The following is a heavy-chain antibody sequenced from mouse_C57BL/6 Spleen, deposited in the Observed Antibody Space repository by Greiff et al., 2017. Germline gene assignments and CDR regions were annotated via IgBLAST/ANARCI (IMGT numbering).Heavy chain of an antibody. V-gene: IGHV1-69*01. Sequence: VQLQQSGAELVMPGASVKLSCKASGYTFTSYWMHWVKQRPGQGLEWIGEIDPSDSYTNYNQKFKGKSTLTVDKSSSTAYMQLSSLTSEDSAVYYCARTTVVAPLFDYWGQGTTLTVSS. CDR1: GYTFTSYW. J-gene: IGHJ2*01. D-gene: IGHD1-1*01. CDR2: IDPSDSYT. CDR3: ARTTVVAPLFDY.